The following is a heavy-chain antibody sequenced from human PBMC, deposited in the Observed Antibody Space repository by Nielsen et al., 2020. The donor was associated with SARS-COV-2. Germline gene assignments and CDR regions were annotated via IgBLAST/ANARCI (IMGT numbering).Heavy chain of an antibody. J-gene: IGHJ4*02. V-gene: IGHV3-30*14. Sequence: GESLKISCAASGFTFSSYAMHWVRQAPGKGLEWVAVISYDGSNKYYADSVKGRFTISRDNSKNTLYLQMNSLRAEDTAVYYCASTQLNDYGGNSFDYWGQGTLVTVSS. CDR2: ISYDGSNK. CDR1: GFTFSSYA. D-gene: IGHD4-23*01. CDR3: ASTQLNDYGGNSFDY.